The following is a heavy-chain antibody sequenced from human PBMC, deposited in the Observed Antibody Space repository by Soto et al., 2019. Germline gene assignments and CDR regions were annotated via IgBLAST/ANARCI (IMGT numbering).Heavy chain of an antibody. CDR1: DYIFSNYH. CDR3: AKPGDIYDFWSGYYRTANYFDF. J-gene: IGHJ4*02. D-gene: IGHD3-3*01. V-gene: IGHV1-18*01. Sequence: QLQLVQSGAEEKRPGDSVKVSCKASDYIFSNYHINWVRQAPGQGPEWMGSISGNNGNTQYAQMFQGRVTMTTEKSTNTVYMELRSLGSDDTAVYYCAKPGDIYDFWSGYYRTANYFDFGGQGSLVTVSS. CDR2: ISGNNGNT.